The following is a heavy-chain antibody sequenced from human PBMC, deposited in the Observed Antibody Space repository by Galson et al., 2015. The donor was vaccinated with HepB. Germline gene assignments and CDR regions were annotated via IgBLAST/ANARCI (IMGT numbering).Heavy chain of an antibody. D-gene: IGHD3-3*01. CDR2: INAGNGNT. CDR3: ARGRYYDFWSGYFGFDP. CDR1: GYTFTSYA. Sequence: SVKVSCKASGYTFTSYAMHWVRQAPGQRLERMGWINAGNGNTKYSQKFQGRVTITRDTSASTAYMELSSLRSEDTAVYYCARGRYYDFWSGYFGFDPWGQGTLVTVSS. J-gene: IGHJ5*02. V-gene: IGHV1-3*01.